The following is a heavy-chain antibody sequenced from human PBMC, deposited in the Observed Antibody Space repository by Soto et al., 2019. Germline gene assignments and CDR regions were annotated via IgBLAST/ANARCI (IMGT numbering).Heavy chain of an antibody. Sequence: PGGSLRLSCAASGFTFSSYGMHWVRQAPGKGLEWVAVISYDGSNKYYADSVKGRFTISRDNSKNTLYLQMNSLRAEDTAVYYCAKDTQRYCSGGSCYVLDYWGQGTLVTVSS. J-gene: IGHJ4*02. D-gene: IGHD2-15*01. CDR2: ISYDGSNK. CDR1: GFTFSSYG. CDR3: AKDTQRYCSGGSCYVLDY. V-gene: IGHV3-30*18.